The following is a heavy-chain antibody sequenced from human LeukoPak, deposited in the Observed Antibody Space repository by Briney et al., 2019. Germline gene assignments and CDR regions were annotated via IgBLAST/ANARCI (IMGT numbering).Heavy chain of an antibody. CDR2: IKQDGSEK. V-gene: IGHV3-7*01. D-gene: IGHD2-15*01. Sequence: GGSLRLSCAASGFTFSSYWMSWVRQAPGKGLEWVANIKQDGSEKYYVDSVKGRFTISRDNAKNSLYLQMNSLRAEDTAVYYCAREARLHGLSAFDIWGQGTMVTVSS. CDR1: GFTFSSYW. J-gene: IGHJ3*02. CDR3: AREARLHGLSAFDI.